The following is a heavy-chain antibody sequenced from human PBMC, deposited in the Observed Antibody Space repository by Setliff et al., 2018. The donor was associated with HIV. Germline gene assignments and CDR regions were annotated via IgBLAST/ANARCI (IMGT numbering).Heavy chain of an antibody. J-gene: IGHJ4*02. D-gene: IGHD3-16*01. Sequence: PGGSLRLSCAASGFIFSSYAMAWVRQAPGKGLEWVANINQDGSEKNYVDSVKGRFTIARDNAKNSLFLQMNSLRVDDTALYYCAKAMNYSNDYPGVLGSWGRGVLVTVSS. V-gene: IGHV3-7*03. CDR2: INQDGSEK. CDR3: AKAMNYSNDYPGVLGS. CDR1: GFIFSSYA.